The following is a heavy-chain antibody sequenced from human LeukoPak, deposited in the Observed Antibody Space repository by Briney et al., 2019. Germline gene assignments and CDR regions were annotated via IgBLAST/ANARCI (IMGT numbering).Heavy chain of an antibody. CDR3: AKDRTAGFLSGLGDRDYMDV. J-gene: IGHJ6*03. V-gene: IGHV3-30*02. CDR1: GFTFSSYG. D-gene: IGHD3-3*01. Sequence: PGGSLRLSCAASGFTFSSYGMHWVRQAPGKGLEWEAFIRYDGSNKYYADSVKGRFTISRDNSKNTLYLQMNSLRAEDTAVYYCAKDRTAGFLSGLGDRDYMDVWGRGTTVTVSS. CDR2: IRYDGSNK.